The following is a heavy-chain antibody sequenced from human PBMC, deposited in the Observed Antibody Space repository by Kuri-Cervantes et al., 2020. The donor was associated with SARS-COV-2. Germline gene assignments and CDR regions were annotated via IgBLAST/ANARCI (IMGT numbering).Heavy chain of an antibody. CDR2: IYYSGST. D-gene: IGHD2/OR15-2a*01. J-gene: IGHJ5*01. V-gene: IGHV4-59*01. CDR1: GGSISSYY. CDR3: ARGYPGGNTFAAS. Sequence: SETLSLTCTVSGGSISSYYWSWIRQPPGKGLEWIGYIYYSGSTNYNPSLKSRVTISVDTSKNQFSLKLSSVTAADTAVYFCARGYPGGNTFAASWGPGTLVTVSS.